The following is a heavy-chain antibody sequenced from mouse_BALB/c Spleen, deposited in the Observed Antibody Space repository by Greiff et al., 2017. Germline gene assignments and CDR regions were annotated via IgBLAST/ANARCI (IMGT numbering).Heavy chain of an antibody. CDR3: ACVCYDFLVY. J-gene: IGHJ4*01. Sequence: EVKLVESGGGLVQPGGSLKLSCAASGFTFSSYTMSWVRQSPETRLEWVAYISNGGGCTYYPDTVKGRFTISRDNAKNTLYLQMNSLKSEDTAMYMCACVCYDFLVYWGQGTSVSVSA. V-gene: IGHV5-12-2*01. D-gene: IGHD2-4*01. CDR2: ISNGGGCT. CDR1: GFTFSSYT.